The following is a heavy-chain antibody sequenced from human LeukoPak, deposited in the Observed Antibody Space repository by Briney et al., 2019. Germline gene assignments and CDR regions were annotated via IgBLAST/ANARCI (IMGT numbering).Heavy chain of an antibody. Sequence: SQTLCLTCTDSGGSISSGSYYWSCIRQPAGKGLEWIGRIYTIGSTTYNPSLKTRATISVDTSKNQFSLKLSSVTAADTAVYYCARDLDDILTGPASFALGYWGQGTLVTVSS. CDR1: GGSISSGSYY. V-gene: IGHV4-61*02. CDR2: IYTIGST. J-gene: IGHJ4*02. CDR3: ARDLDDILTGPASFALGY. D-gene: IGHD3-9*01.